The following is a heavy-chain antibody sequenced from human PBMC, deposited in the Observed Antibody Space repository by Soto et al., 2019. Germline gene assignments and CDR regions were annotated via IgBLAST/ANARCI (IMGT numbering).Heavy chain of an antibody. CDR1: GYTFTSYG. V-gene: IGHV1-18*01. D-gene: IGHD3-22*01. CDR3: ARDIAPYYDSSGYLDS. CDR2: ISAYNGNT. J-gene: IGHJ4*02. Sequence: QVQLVQSGAEVKKPGASVKVSCKASGYTFTSYGISWVRQAPGQGLEWMGWISAYNGNTDYAQKLQGRVTMTTDTSTSTVDMVLASLTSDDTAVYYCARDIAPYYDSSGYLDSWGQGALVTVSS.